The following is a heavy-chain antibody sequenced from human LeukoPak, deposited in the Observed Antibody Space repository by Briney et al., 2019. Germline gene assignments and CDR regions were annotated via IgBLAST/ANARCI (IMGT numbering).Heavy chain of an antibody. CDR2: IIPILGIA. CDR3: ASWSPGHFDY. CDR1: GGTFSSYT. D-gene: IGHD1-14*01. Sequence: ASVKVSCKASGGTFSSYTISWVRQAPGQGLEWMERIIPILGIANYAQKFQGRVTITADKSTSTAYMELSSLRSEDTAVYYCASWSPGHFDYWGQGTLVTVSS. V-gene: IGHV1-69*02. J-gene: IGHJ4*02.